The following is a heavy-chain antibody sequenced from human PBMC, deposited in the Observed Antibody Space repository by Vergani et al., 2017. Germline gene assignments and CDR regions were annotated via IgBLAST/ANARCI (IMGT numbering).Heavy chain of an antibody. D-gene: IGHD1-26*01. CDR3: ARGRWYSGSYYNWFDP. CDR1: GFTVSSNY. V-gene: IGHV3-66*01. CDR2: IYSGGST. J-gene: IGHJ5*02. Sequence: VQLVESGGGVVQPGGSLRLSCAASGFTVSSNYMSWVRQAPGKGLEWVSVIYSGGSTYYADSVKGRFTISRDNSKNTLYLQMNSLRAEDTAVYYCARGRWYSGSYYNWFDPWGQGTLVTVSS.